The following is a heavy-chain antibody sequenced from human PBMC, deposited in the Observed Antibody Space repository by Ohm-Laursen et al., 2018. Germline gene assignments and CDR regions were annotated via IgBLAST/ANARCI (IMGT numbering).Heavy chain of an antibody. CDR1: GFTFSSYA. D-gene: IGHD6-19*01. J-gene: IGHJ4*02. V-gene: IGHV3-23*01. Sequence: SLRRSCAASGFTFSSYAMSWVRQAPGKGLEWVSGISGSGATTYYADSVKGRFTLSRDNSRSTLDLQMTSLRAEDTAMYYCARPARDSSFSYWGQGALVTVSS. CDR3: ARPARDSSFSY. CDR2: ISGSGATT.